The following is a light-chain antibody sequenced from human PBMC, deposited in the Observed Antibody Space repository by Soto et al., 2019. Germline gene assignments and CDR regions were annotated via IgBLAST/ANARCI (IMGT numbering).Light chain of an antibody. Sequence: DVVMTQSPLSLPVTLGQPASFSCRSSQSLVYTDGNIYLSWFQQRPGQSPRRLIYKVSNRDSGVPDGFTGSESCTDFTLKISRVEADDVGVYYCLQATHWPWTFGQGTKVDIK. CDR2: KVS. CDR1: QSLVYTDGNIY. CDR3: LQATHWPWT. J-gene: IGKJ1*01. V-gene: IGKV2-30*01.